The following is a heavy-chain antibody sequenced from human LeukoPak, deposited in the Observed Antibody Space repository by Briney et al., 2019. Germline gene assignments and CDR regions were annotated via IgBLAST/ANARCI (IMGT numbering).Heavy chain of an antibody. D-gene: IGHD5-18*01. CDR1: GGTFSSYA. Sequence: SVRVSCKASGGTFSSYAISWVRQAPGQGLEWMGGIIPIFGTANYAQKFQGRVTITADESTSTAYMELSSLRSEDTAVYYCAPGGYSYGSLDYWGQGTLVTVSS. CDR3: APGGYSYGSLDY. CDR2: IIPIFGTA. J-gene: IGHJ4*02. V-gene: IGHV1-69*13.